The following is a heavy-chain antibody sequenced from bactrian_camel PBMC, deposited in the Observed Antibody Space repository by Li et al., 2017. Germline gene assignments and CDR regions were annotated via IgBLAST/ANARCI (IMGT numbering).Heavy chain of an antibody. CDR2: IYTGTDTT. Sequence: VQLVESGGGSVQAGGSLKLSCAYTGYTYSMQCMAWFRQAPGKKREGVASIYTGTDTTFYADSVKGRFTLSRDNAKKMMYLQMNTLQPEDSGIYYCAAQPRRYDGSCGNLGYEYVHWGQGTQVTVS. CDR1: GYTYSMQC. CDR3: AAQPRRYDGSCGNLGYEYVH. V-gene: IGHV3S54*01. D-gene: IGHD6*01. J-gene: IGHJ4*01.